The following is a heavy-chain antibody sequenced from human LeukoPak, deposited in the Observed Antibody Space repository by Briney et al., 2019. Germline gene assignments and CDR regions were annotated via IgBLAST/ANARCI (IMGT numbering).Heavy chain of an antibody. Sequence: PGRSLRLSCAASGFTFSSYSMNWVRLAPGKGLEWVSSISSSSSYIYYADSVKGRFTISRDNAKNSLYLQMNSLRAEDTAVYYCAREDYGDYAVDYWGQGTLVTVSS. J-gene: IGHJ4*02. CDR3: AREDYGDYAVDY. CDR2: ISSSSSYI. V-gene: IGHV3-21*01. D-gene: IGHD4-17*01. CDR1: GFTFSSYS.